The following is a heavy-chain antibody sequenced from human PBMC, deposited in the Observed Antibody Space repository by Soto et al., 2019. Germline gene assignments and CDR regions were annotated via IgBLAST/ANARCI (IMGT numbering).Heavy chain of an antibody. D-gene: IGHD3-3*01. CDR1: GFTFSSYW. CDR3: ARGNYDPSPWEYYGMDV. CDR2: INSDGSST. V-gene: IGHV3-74*01. J-gene: IGHJ6*02. Sequence: PGGSLRLSCAASGFTFSSYWMHWVRQAPGKGLVWVSRINSDGSSTSYADSVKGRFTISRDNAKNTLYLQMNSLRAEDTAVYYCARGNYDPSPWEYYGMDVWGQGTRVTVS.